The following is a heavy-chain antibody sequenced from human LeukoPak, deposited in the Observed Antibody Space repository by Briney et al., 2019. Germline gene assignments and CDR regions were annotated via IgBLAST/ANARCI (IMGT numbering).Heavy chain of an antibody. J-gene: IGHJ4*02. V-gene: IGHV4-39*07. CDR1: GGSISSSSYY. Sequence: SETLSLTCTVSGGSISSSSYYWGWIRQPPGKGLEWIGEINHSGSTNYNPSLKSRVTISVDTSKNQFSLKLSSVTAADTAVYYCARGFPTPTPYVWGSYRYGLFDYWGQGTLVTVSS. CDR2: INHSGST. D-gene: IGHD3-16*02. CDR3: ARGFPTPTPYVWGSYRYGLFDY.